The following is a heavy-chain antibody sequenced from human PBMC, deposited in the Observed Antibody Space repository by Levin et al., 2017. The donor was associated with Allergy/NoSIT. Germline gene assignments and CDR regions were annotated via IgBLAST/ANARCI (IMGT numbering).Heavy chain of an antibody. J-gene: IGHJ6*02. D-gene: IGHD4-17*01. Sequence: GESLKISCKGSGYSFISYWIVWVRQTPGNGLEWMGLIYPGDSDARYSPSFQGQVTFSVDMSISTAYLQWSSLRASDTAIYYCARLNQSVTHLGGMDVWGQGTTVTVSS. CDR2: IYPGDSDA. CDR3: ARLNQSVTHLGGMDV. CDR1: GYSFISYW. V-gene: IGHV5-51*01.